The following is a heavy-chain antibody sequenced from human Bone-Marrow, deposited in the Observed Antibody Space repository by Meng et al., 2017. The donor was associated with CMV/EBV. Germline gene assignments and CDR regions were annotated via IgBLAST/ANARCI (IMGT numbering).Heavy chain of an antibody. CDR2: VNSNNDAT. V-gene: IGHV1-2*02. Sequence: VHLVQSGAEVKKPGASVKVSCTTSGFTFSDYYIHWVRQAPGQGLEWMGWVNSNNDATNYARKFQGRVSMTRDTSISTAHMELSRLMSDDTAVYDCVRSSGWSLFDYWGQGTLVTVSS. D-gene: IGHD6-19*01. CDR3: VRSSGWSLFDY. CDR1: GFTFSDYY. J-gene: IGHJ4*02.